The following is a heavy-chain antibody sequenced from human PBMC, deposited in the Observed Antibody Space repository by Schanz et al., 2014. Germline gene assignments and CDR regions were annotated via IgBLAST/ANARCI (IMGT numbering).Heavy chain of an antibody. J-gene: IGHJ6*02. D-gene: IGHD2-15*01. CDR3: AKARRKSNCSGGRCFHYSYYGMDV. V-gene: IGHV3-23*04. Sequence: QLVGSGGGLIQPGGSLRLSCAASGFTFSSYAMSWVRQAPGKGLEWVSTISASGGSTYYADSVKGRFTISRDNSKNILYLQMNSLRAEDTAVYYCAKARRKSNCSGGRCFHYSYYGMDVWGQGTTVTVSS. CDR2: ISASGGST. CDR1: GFTFSSYA.